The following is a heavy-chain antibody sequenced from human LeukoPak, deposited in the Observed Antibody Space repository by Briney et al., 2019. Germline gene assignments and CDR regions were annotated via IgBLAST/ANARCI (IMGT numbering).Heavy chain of an antibody. V-gene: IGHV4-59*01. D-gene: IGHD6-6*01. J-gene: IGHJ6*03. CDR1: GGSIRSYF. Sequence: PPETLSLTCTVSGGSIRSYFWSWIRQPPGKGLEWIGYIYYSGNTNYNPSLKGRVTMSVDTSKNQFSLKLSSVTAADTAVYCCASAVAGRNYYYYMDVWAKGTTVTVSS. CDR3: ASAVAGRNYYYYMDV. CDR2: IYYSGNT.